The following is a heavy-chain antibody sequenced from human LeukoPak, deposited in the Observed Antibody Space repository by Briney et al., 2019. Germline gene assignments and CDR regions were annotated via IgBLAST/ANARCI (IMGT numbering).Heavy chain of an antibody. CDR1: GYTFTSYG. J-gene: IGHJ4*02. CDR3: ARVNRRDGNNPHLGY. CDR2: INPNSGGT. V-gene: IGHV1-2*02. D-gene: IGHD5-24*01. Sequence: ASVKVSCKASGYTFTSYGISWVRQAPGQGLEWMGWINPNSGGTNYAQKFQGRVTMTRDTSISTAYMELSRLRSDDTAVYYCARVNRRDGNNPHLGYWGQGTLVTVSS.